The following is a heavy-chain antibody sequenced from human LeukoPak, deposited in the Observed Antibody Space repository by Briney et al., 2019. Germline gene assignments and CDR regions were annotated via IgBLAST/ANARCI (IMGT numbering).Heavy chain of an antibody. J-gene: IGHJ4*02. CDR2: TYYSGST. D-gene: IGHD6-19*01. Sequence: SETLSLTCSVSGGSTSSYYWSWFRQPPGKRLELIGYTYYSGSTAYNPSLKSRVTISLDTSKNQFSLKVTSVTAADTAIYYCARRGYTSGYKFFDYWGQGTLVTVSS. CDR1: GGSTSSYY. V-gene: IGHV4-59*08. CDR3: ARRGYTSGYKFFDY.